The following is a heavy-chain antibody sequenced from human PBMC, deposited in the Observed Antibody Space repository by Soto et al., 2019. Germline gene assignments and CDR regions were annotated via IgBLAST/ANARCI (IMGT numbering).Heavy chain of an antibody. CDR2: INPNSGGT. Sequence: QVQLVQSGAEVKKPGASVKVSCKASGYTFTGYYMHWVRQAPGQGLEWMGWINPNSGGTNYAQKFQGWVTMTRDTSISTAYRELSRLRSDDTGVDYCAREGKGYSSGLGTFAYWGQGTLVTVSS. D-gene: IGHD6-19*01. J-gene: IGHJ4*02. V-gene: IGHV1-2*04. CDR1: GYTFTGYY. CDR3: AREGKGYSSGLGTFAY.